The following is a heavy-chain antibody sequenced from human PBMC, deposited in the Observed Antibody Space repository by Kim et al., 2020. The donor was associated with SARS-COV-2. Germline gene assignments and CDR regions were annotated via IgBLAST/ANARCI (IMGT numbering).Heavy chain of an antibody. CDR2: TLYRSKWYN. V-gene: IGHV6-1*01. Sequence: SQTLSLTCAISGDSVSSNSAAWNWIRKSPSRGLEWLGRTLYRSKWYNDYALFVISRITINPDTSKNQFSLQLKSMTPEDTGVYYCARSMGNELAGPNWYDYWGQGTLVTVSS. J-gene: IGHJ4*02. D-gene: IGHD7-27*01. CDR1: GDSVSSNSAA. CDR3: ARSMGNELAGPNWYDY.